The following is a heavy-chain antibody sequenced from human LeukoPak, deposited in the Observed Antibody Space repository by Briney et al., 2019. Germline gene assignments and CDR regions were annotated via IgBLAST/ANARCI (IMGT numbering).Heavy chain of an antibody. J-gene: IGHJ4*02. CDR3: ARVSHYYDSSGYYPDY. CDR2: IYHSGST. D-gene: IGHD3-22*01. V-gene: IGHV4-30-2*01. CDR1: GGSISSGGYS. Sequence: SQTLSLTCAVSGGSISSGGYSWSWIRQPPGKGLEWIGYIYHSGSTYYNPSLKSRVTISVDRPKNQFSLKLSSVTAADTAVYYCARVSHYYDSSGYYPDYWGQGTLVTVSS.